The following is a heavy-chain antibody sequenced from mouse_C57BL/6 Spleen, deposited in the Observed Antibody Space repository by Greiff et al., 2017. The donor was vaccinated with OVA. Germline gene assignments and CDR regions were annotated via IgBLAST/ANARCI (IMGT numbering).Heavy chain of an antibody. CDR2: INPSNGGT. CDR1: GYTFTSYW. V-gene: IGHV1-53*01. J-gene: IGHJ2*01. D-gene: IGHD4-1*01. CDR3: ARMGWDGLNFDY. Sequence: QVQLQQPGPELVKPGASVKLSCKASGYTFTSYWMHWVKQRPGQGLEWIGNINPSNGGTNYNEKFKSKATLTVDKSSSTAYMQLSSLTSEDSAVYYCARMGWDGLNFDYWGQGTTLTVSS.